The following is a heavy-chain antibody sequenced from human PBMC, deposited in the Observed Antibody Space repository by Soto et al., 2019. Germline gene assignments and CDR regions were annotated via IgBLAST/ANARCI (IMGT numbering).Heavy chain of an antibody. J-gene: IGHJ6*02. CDR1: GFSFSTYG. V-gene: IGHV3-23*01. D-gene: IGHD3-9*01. CDR2: ISGNGGST. CDR3: EKDILNGYRPHGLDV. Sequence: PGGSLRLSCAASGFSFSTYGMSWVRQAPGKGLEWVSTISGNGGSTYYADSVKGRFTISRDNSKNTLYLHMNSLRADDMAVYYCEKDILNGYRPHGLDVWGQGTKVTV.